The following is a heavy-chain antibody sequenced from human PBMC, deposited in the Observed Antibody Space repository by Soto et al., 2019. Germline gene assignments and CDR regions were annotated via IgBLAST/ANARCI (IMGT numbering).Heavy chain of an antibody. CDR2: INTGNGNT. J-gene: IGHJ5*02. Sequence: QVQLVQSGPEVKKPGASVKVSCKASGYTFTRYAMHWVRQAPGQGLEWMGWINTGNGNTHYSQKFQGRVTFTRDASATTAYMELSSLTSEDTAVYYCARNVDWCDPWGQGTLVTVSS. D-gene: IGHD2-21*01. CDR3: ARNVDWCDP. V-gene: IGHV1-3*04. CDR1: GYTFTRYA.